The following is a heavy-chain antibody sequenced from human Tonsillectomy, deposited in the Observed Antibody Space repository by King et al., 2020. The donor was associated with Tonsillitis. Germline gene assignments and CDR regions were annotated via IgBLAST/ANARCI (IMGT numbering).Heavy chain of an antibody. CDR1: SASINNYY. V-gene: IGHV4-59*01. Sequence: VQLQESGPGLVMPSETLSLTCTVSSASINNYYLSWIRQPPGKGLEWIVYIYFTGNTNYNPSLRSRVTISIDTSKTRFSLKIDSVTAEDTAVYYCARGPTYGDYNDWGQGTLVTVSS. D-gene: IGHD4-17*01. CDR3: ARGPTYGDYND. J-gene: IGHJ4*02. CDR2: IYFTGNT.